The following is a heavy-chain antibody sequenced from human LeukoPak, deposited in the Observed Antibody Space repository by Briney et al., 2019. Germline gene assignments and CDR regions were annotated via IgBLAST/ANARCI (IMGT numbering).Heavy chain of an antibody. CDR2: ISHSGTI. Sequence: SETLSLTCIVSGGSISSSNSYWDWIRQPPGRGLEWIGDISHSGTINYNPSLKSRVTISVDTSKNQFSLKLSSVTAADTAVYYCASHLLGAAARFDYWGQGTLVTVSS. J-gene: IGHJ4*02. CDR3: ASHLLGAAARFDY. V-gene: IGHV4-61*05. D-gene: IGHD6-13*01. CDR1: GGSISSSNSY.